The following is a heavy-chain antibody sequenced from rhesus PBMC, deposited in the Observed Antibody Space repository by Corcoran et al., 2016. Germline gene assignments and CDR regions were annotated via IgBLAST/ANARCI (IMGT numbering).Heavy chain of an antibody. CDR3: ARILIAAAHRFDS. CDR1: GGSISGGQG. Sequence: QVQLQESGPGLLKPSETLSLTCAVSGGSISGGQGWGRNRPPPGKGLEWIGGKYSTSGNTYSNPSLKSRVTISTDTSKNQFSLKLTSVTAADTAVYYCARILIAAAHRFDSWGQGVLVTVSS. J-gene: IGHJ4*01. V-gene: IGHV4S7*01. D-gene: IGHD6-31*01. CDR2: KYSTSGNT.